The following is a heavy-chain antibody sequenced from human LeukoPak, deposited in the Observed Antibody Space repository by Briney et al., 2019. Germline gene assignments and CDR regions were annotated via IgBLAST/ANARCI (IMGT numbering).Heavy chain of an antibody. Sequence: GGSLRLSCAASGFLLCVFSVNWVRQAPGEGVEGFSSISCGDSYTYFADAVKGRFTISRDNAKNLVYLQMNSLRAEDTAVYYCARGHHLPTVTPYFFDYWGQGTLVTVSS. CDR2: ISCGDSYT. CDR1: GFLLCVFS. J-gene: IGHJ4*02. V-gene: IGHV3-21*01. D-gene: IGHD4-17*01. CDR3: ARGHHLPTVTPYFFDY.